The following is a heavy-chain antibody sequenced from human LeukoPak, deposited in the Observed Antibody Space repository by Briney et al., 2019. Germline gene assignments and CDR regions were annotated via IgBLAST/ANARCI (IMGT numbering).Heavy chain of an antibody. CDR3: ARGSDSSGYYSFDY. CDR1: GGSISSYY. D-gene: IGHD3-22*01. Sequence: PSETLSLTCTVSGGSISSYYWSWIRQPPGKGLEWIGEINHSGSTNYNPSLKSRVTISVDTSKNQFSLKLSSVTAADTAVYYCARGSDSSGYYSFDYWGQGTLVTVSS. V-gene: IGHV4-34*01. J-gene: IGHJ4*02. CDR2: INHSGST.